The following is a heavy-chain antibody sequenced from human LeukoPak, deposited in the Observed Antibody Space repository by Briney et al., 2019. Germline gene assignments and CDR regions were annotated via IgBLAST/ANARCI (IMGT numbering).Heavy chain of an antibody. J-gene: IGHJ4*02. CDR3: AKAERDTATRH. CDR1: GFTFSSYG. Sequence: GRSLRFSCAASGFTFSSYGMHWVRQAPGKGLEWVAVISYDGSNKYYADSVKGRFTISRDNSKNTLYLQMNSLRAEDTAVYYCAKAERDTATRHWGQGTLVTVSS. CDR2: ISYDGSNK. V-gene: IGHV3-30*18. D-gene: IGHD5-18*01.